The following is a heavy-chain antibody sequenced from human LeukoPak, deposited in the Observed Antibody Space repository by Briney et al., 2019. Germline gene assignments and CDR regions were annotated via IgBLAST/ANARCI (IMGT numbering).Heavy chain of an antibody. CDR3: ARFRGSGWLYFDY. Sequence: GGSLRFSCAASGFTVNSNHMSWVRQAPGKGLEWVSVIYSGGSTYYADSVKGRFTISRDNSKNTLYLQMNSLRAEDTAVYYCARFRGSGWLYFDYWGQGTLVTVSS. V-gene: IGHV3-53*01. CDR1: GFTVNSNH. CDR2: IYSGGST. J-gene: IGHJ4*02. D-gene: IGHD6-19*01.